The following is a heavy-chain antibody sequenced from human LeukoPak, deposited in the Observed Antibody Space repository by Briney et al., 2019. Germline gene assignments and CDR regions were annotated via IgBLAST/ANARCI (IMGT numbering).Heavy chain of an antibody. J-gene: IGHJ6*02. V-gene: IGHV3-30*04. CDR3: ASTNYHYGMDV. CDR1: GFTFSSSA. CDR2: ISYDGSNK. Sequence: PGGSLRLSCAASGFTFSSSAMHWVRQAPGKGLEWVAVISYDGSNKYYADSVKGRFTISRDNSKNTLYLQMNSLRAEDTAVYYCASTNYHYGMDVWGRGTTVTVSS.